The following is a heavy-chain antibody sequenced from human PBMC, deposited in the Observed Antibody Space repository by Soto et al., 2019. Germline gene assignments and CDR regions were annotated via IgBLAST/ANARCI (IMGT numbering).Heavy chain of an antibody. V-gene: IGHV3-11*01. CDR2: ISSSGSTI. J-gene: IGHJ6*03. CDR1: GFTFSDYY. CDR3: ARAGLNCSRTSCQLRGYYYYYMDV. D-gene: IGHD2-2*01. Sequence: GSLRLSCAASGFTFSDYYMSWIRQAPGKGLEWVSYISSSGSTIYYADSVKGRFTISRDNAKNSLYLQMNSLRAEDTAVYYCARAGLNCSRTSCQLRGYYYYYMDVWGKGTTVTVSS.